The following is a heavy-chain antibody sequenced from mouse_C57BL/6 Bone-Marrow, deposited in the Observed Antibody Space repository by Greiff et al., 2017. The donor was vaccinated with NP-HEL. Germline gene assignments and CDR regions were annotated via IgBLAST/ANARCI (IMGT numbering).Heavy chain of an antibody. J-gene: IGHJ4*01. V-gene: IGHV1-26*01. CDR2: INPNNGGT. D-gene: IGHD1-1*01. Sequence: EVQLQQSGPELVKPGASVKISCKASGYTFTDYYMNWVKQSHGKSLEWIGDINPNNGGTSYNQKCKGKATLTVDKSSSTAYMELRSLTSEDSAVYYCARMGLRKYYAMDYWGQGTSVTVSS. CDR3: ARMGLRKYYAMDY. CDR1: GYTFTDYY.